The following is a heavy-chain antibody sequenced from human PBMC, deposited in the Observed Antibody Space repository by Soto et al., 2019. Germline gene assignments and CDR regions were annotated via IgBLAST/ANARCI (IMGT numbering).Heavy chain of an antibody. D-gene: IGHD6-19*01. V-gene: IGHV1-69*12. CDR3: ATGRRIAVAGRLYYYGMDV. J-gene: IGHJ6*02. CDR2: IIPIFGTA. Sequence: QVQLVQSGAEVKKPGSSVKVACKACGGTFSSYAISWVRQAPGQGLEWVGGIIPIFGTANYAQKFQGRVTITADASTSTAYMELSSLRSEDTAVYYCATGRRIAVAGRLYYYGMDVWGQGTTVTVS. CDR1: GGTFSSYA.